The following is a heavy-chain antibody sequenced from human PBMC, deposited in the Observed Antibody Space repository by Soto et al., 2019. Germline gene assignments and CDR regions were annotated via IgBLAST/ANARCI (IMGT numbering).Heavy chain of an antibody. CDR1: GFTFSSYA. D-gene: IGHD6-19*01. Sequence: PGGSLRLSCAASGFTFSSYAMSWVRQAPGKGLEWVSTISGSGGSTYYADSVKGRFTISRDNSKNKLCLQMNSLRAEDTAVYYCANGDSSPFTYDYWGQGTLVTVSS. V-gene: IGHV3-23*01. CDR3: ANGDSSPFTYDY. CDR2: ISGSGGST. J-gene: IGHJ4*02.